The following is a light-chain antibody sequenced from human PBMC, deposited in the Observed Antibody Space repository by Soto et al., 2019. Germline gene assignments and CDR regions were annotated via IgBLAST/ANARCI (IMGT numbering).Light chain of an antibody. Sequence: EIVLMQSPGTLSLSPGERATLSCRASQSVTSSYLAWYQQKPGQAPRLLIYGASSRATGIPDRLSGSGSGTDFTLTISRLEPEDFAVYYCQHYGSSPGTFGQGTKV. CDR3: QHYGSSPGT. CDR2: GAS. CDR1: QSVTSSY. J-gene: IGKJ1*01. V-gene: IGKV3-20*01.